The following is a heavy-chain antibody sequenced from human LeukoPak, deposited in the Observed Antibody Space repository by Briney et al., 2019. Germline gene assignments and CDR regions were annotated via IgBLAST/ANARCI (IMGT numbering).Heavy chain of an antibody. Sequence: SETLSLTCTVSDGSISSYYWSWIRQPAGKGLEWIGRIYSSGNTNCNPSLKSRVTISVDTSKNQFSLKLSSVTAADTAVYYCARVVPAANYYYYMDVWGKGTTVTISS. J-gene: IGHJ6*03. CDR2: IYSSGNT. D-gene: IGHD2-2*01. CDR1: DGSISSYY. CDR3: ARVVPAANYYYYMDV. V-gene: IGHV4-4*07.